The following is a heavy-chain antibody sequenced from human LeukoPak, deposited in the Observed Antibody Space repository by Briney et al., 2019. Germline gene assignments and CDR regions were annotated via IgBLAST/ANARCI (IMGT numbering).Heavy chain of an antibody. D-gene: IGHD4-23*01. CDR2: ISGSGGST. J-gene: IGHJ4*02. CDR3: AKQSGNDYGGNSLPYYFDY. V-gene: IGHV3-23*01. CDR1: GFTFSSHA. Sequence: PGGSLRLSCAASGFTFSSHAMSWVRQAPGKGLEWVSAISGSGGSTYSADSVKGRFTISRDNSKNTLYLQMNSLRAEDTAVYYCAKQSGNDYGGNSLPYYFDYWGQGTLVTVSS.